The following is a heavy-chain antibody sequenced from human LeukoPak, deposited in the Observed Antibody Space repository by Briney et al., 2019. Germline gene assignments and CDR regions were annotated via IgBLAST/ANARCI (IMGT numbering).Heavy chain of an antibody. CDR3: ASGTYYYDSSGPFDL. CDR1: GYTFTSYG. D-gene: IGHD3-22*01. Sequence: ASVKVSCKASGYTFTSYGISWVRQAPGQGLEWMGWISAYNGNTNYAQKLQGRVTMTTDTSTSTAYMELRSLRSDDTAVYYCASGTYYYDSSGPFDLWGRGTLVTVSS. V-gene: IGHV1-18*01. J-gene: IGHJ2*01. CDR2: ISAYNGNT.